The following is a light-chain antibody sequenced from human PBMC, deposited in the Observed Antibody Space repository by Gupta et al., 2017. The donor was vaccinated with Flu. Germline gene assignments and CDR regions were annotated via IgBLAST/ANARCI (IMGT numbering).Light chain of an antibody. Sequence: DIQMTTPPSSLSASVGDRVTITCRASQSISSYLNWYQQKPGKAPKLLIYAASSLQSGVPSRFSGSGSGTDFTLTISSLQPEDFATYYCQQSYSTLWTFGRGTKVEIK. V-gene: IGKV1-39*01. CDR1: QSISSY. CDR2: AAS. CDR3: QQSYSTLWT. J-gene: IGKJ1*01.